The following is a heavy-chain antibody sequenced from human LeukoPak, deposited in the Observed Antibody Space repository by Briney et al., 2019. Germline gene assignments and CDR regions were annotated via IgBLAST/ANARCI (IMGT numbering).Heavy chain of an antibody. J-gene: IGHJ4*02. D-gene: IGHD3-22*01. CDR1: GFTFSSYA. Sequence: GGSLRLSCAASGFTFSSYAMHWVRQAPGKGLEYVSAISSNGGSTYYANSVKGRFTISRDNSKNTLYLQMGSLRAGDMAVYYCARGNHYYDSSGYHYWGQGTLVTVSS. V-gene: IGHV3-64*01. CDR2: ISSNGGST. CDR3: ARGNHYYDSSGYHY.